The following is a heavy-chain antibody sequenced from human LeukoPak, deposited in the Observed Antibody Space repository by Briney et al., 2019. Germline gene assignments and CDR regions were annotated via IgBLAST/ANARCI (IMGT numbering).Heavy chain of an antibody. D-gene: IGHD2-2*01. CDR1: GFTFSSCA. J-gene: IGHJ4*02. CDR3: AKGSTGYCSSTSCDPELDY. Sequence: GGSLRLSCAASGFTFSSCAMSWVRQAPGKGLEWVSAISGSGGSTYYADSVKGRFTISRDNSKNTLYLQMNSLRAEDTAVYYCAKGSTGYCSSTSCDPELDYWGQGTLVTVSS. CDR2: ISGSGGST. V-gene: IGHV3-23*01.